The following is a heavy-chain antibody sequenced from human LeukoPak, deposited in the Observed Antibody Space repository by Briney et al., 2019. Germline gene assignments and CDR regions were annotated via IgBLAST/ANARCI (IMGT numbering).Heavy chain of an antibody. J-gene: IGHJ6*02. CDR2: IYYDGSNK. CDR3: ARDVAFGGASYGMDV. Sequence: SGGSLRLSCAASGFTFSSYAMSWVRQAPGKGLEWVAVIYYDGSNKYYADSVKGRFTISRDNSKNTLYLQMTSLRAEDTAVYYCARDVAFGGASYGMDVWGQGTTVTVSS. CDR1: GFTFSSYA. D-gene: IGHD3-16*01. V-gene: IGHV3-33*08.